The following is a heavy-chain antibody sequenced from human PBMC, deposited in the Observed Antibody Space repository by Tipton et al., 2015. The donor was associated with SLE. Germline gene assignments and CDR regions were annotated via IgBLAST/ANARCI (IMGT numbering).Heavy chain of an antibody. CDR1: GGSFTDFY. Sequence: TLSLTCAVYGGSFTDFYWGWVRQSPEKGLQWIGEINQYGSANYNPALKSRVSISLDTSKNHFSLRLTSVTAADTAVYYCARALGDSWFDPRGQGTLVTVSS. CDR3: ARALGDSWFDP. J-gene: IGHJ5*02. V-gene: IGHV4-34*01. D-gene: IGHD4-17*01. CDR2: INQYGSA.